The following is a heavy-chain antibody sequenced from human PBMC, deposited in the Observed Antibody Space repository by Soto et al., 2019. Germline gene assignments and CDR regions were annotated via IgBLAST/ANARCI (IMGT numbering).Heavy chain of an antibody. J-gene: IGHJ6*02. V-gene: IGHV1-69*13. CDR2: IIPIFGTA. Sequence: ASVKVSCKASGGTFSSYAISWVRQAPGQGLEWMGGIIPIFGTANYAQKFQGRVTITADESTSTAYMELSGLRSEDTAVYYCASLTTVGSYYYYGMDVWGQGTTVTVSS. D-gene: IGHD4-17*01. CDR3: ASLTTVGSYYYYGMDV. CDR1: GGTFSSYA.